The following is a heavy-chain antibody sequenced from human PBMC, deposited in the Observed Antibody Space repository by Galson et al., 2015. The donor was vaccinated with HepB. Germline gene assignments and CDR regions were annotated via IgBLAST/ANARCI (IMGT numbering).Heavy chain of an antibody. D-gene: IGHD2-15*01. CDR3: ASEPYCSGGSCYRGYYFDY. V-gene: IGHV1-69*13. CDR1: GGTFSSYA. J-gene: IGHJ4*02. Sequence: SVKVSCKASGGTFSSYAISWVRQAPGQGLEWMGGIIPIFGTANYAQKFQGRVTITADESTSTAYMELSSLRSEDTAVYYCASEPYCSGGSCYRGYYFDYWGQGTLVTVSP. CDR2: IIPIFGTA.